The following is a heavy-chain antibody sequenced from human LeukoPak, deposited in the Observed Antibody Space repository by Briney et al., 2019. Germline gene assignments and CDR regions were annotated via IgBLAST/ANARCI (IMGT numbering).Heavy chain of an antibody. Sequence: SQTLSLTCTVSGDSISIGSHFWSWIRQPAGKGLEWIGRIYTTGSTNYNPSLKSRVTISVDTSKNQFSLKLSYVTAADTAVYYCAREGSGSHPGYYWGQGTLVTVSS. J-gene: IGHJ4*02. CDR3: AREGSGSHPGYY. V-gene: IGHV4-61*02. D-gene: IGHD1-26*01. CDR1: GDSISIGSHF. CDR2: IYTTGST.